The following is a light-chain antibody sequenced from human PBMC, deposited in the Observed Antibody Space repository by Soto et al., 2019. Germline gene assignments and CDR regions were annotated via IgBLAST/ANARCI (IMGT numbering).Light chain of an antibody. Sequence: EIVLTQSPGTLSLSPGERATLSCRASQSVASRNLAWYQQKSGQAPRLLIYGASSRAIHTPDRFSGSGSGTDFTLTISRLEPEDFAVYYCQQFSSYPLTFGGGTKVDIK. CDR2: GAS. CDR3: QQFSSYPLT. J-gene: IGKJ4*01. CDR1: QSVASRN. V-gene: IGKV3-20*01.